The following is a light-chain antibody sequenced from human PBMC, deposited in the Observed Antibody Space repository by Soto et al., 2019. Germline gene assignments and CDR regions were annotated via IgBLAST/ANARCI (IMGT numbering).Light chain of an antibody. CDR2: EDN. Sequence: NFMLTQPHSVSESPGKTVTISCTVSSGSIASNYVQWYQQRPGSAPTTVIYEDNQRPSGVPDRFSGSIDSSSNSASLTISGLKTEDEADYYCQSYDSSNQVFGNGTKVTVL. V-gene: IGLV6-57*02. CDR3: QSYDSSNQV. CDR1: SGSIASNY. J-gene: IGLJ1*01.